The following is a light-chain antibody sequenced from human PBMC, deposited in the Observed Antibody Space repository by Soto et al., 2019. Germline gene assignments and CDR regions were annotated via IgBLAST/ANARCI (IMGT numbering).Light chain of an antibody. CDR3: HQYNSWPRGT. CDR2: GAY. J-gene: IGKJ3*01. Sequence: ENVLTQSPGTLSLSPGETATLSCRASQSVSSSYLAWYQQKPGQAPRLLIYGAYSRATGIPDRFSGSWSGTVFTLTVSRLEPGDFSVYYCHQYNSWPRGTVGPGTKVEIK. V-gene: IGKV3-20*01. CDR1: QSVSSSY.